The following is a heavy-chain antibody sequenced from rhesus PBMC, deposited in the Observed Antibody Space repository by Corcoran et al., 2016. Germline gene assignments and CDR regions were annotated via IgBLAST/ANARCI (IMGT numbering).Heavy chain of an antibody. D-gene: IGHD1-14*01. Sequence: EVQLVESGGGLVQPGGSLRISCAASGFTFSSYGMQWVRPAPGKGLEWVAVISYEGSKKNDADSVKDRFTISRDNSKNMLYLQMNNLKVEDTAVYYCAREGLWNDVVYWGQGVLVTVSS. J-gene: IGHJ4*01. V-gene: IGHV3-54*02. CDR1: GFTFSSYG. CDR2: ISYEGSKK. CDR3: AREGLWNDVVY.